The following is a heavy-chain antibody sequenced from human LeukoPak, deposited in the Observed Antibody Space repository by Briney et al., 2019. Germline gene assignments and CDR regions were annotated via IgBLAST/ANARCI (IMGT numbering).Heavy chain of an antibody. CDR3: ARDLDYGDYVHNWFDP. V-gene: IGHV4-4*07. D-gene: IGHD4-17*01. Sequence: SETLSLTCTVSGDSITNMYWSWLRQPAGKELEWIGRFYDSENANYNPSLKSRVTTSVDTSKNQFSLKLSSVTAADTAVYYCARDLDYGDYVHNWFDPWGQGTLVTVSS. CDR1: GDSITNMY. CDR2: FYDSENA. J-gene: IGHJ5*02.